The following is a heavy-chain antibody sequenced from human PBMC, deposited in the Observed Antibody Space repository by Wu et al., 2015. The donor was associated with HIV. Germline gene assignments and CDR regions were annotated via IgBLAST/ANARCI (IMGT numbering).Heavy chain of an antibody. CDR3: AGGGGRTSMDPFDF. CDR2: LIPMYGTA. Sequence: QVHLLQSGAEVKKPGSSVRVSCKASGATFSSYALSWVRQAPGQGLEWMGRLIPMYGTADYAQRFQGRVTITADVSTSTAYMVVGSLRSDDTAVYYCAGGGGRTSMDPFDFWGQGTLVTVSS. CDR1: GATFSSYA. J-gene: IGHJ4*02. V-gene: IGHV1-69*13. D-gene: IGHD5-18*01.